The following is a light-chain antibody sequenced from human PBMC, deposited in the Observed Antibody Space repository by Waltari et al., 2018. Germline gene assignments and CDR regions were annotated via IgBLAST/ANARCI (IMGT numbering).Light chain of an antibody. CDR2: ANS. V-gene: IGLV1-47*02. CDR3: AAWDGGLSNWL. Sequence: QSVLTQPPSASGTPGQRITISCSGGSSNIGSTYVFWYQQLPGTAPKLLIYANSQRPSGVPDRFSGSKSGTSASLAISGLRPEDEADYYCAAWDGGLSNWLFGGGTRLTVL. J-gene: IGLJ3*02. CDR1: SSNIGSTY.